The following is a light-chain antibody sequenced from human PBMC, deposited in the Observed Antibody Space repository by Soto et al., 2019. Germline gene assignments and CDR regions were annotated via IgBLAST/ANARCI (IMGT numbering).Light chain of an antibody. V-gene: IGKV1-39*01. J-gene: IGKJ4*01. Sequence: DIQMTQSPSSLSASVGDRVTITCRASQNINNYLNWYQQKPGKAPNLLIYDTSTLHSGVPSRFSGGGSGTDFTLTISSLQPEDFVTYYCQQTYSLPLTFGGGTKVEIK. CDR2: DTS. CDR1: QNINNY. CDR3: QQTYSLPLT.